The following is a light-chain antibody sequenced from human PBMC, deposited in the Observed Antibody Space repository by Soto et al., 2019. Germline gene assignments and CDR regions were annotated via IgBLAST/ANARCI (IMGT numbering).Light chain of an antibody. CDR1: QSASTF. V-gene: IGKV1-5*01. J-gene: IGKJ1*01. CDR3: QQYNRYAVT. CDR2: DAS. Sequence: DIQMTQSPSTLSASVGGRVTITCRASQSASTFLAWYQQKPGQAPKLLIYDASTLQCGVPSRFSASGSGTEFALTISGLQPDDFAVYYCQQYNRYAVTFGQGTKVDIK.